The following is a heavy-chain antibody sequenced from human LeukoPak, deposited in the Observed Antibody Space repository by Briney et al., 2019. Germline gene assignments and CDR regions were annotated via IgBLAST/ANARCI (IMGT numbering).Heavy chain of an antibody. CDR3: ARQSHCSSTSCPYYFDY. V-gene: IGHV5-51*01. D-gene: IGHD2-2*01. Sequence: GESLQISCKGSGYSFTSYWIGWVRQMPGKGLEWMGIIYPGDSDTRYSPSFQGQVTISADKSISTAYLQWSSLKASDTAMYYCARQSHCSSTSCPYYFDYWGQGTLVTVSS. CDR2: IYPGDSDT. J-gene: IGHJ4*02. CDR1: GYSFTSYW.